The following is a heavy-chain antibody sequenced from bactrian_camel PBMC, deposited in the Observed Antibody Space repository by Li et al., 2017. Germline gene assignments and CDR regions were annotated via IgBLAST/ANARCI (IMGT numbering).Heavy chain of an antibody. J-gene: IGHJ4*01. Sequence: QVQLVESGGGSVQAGGSLRLSCAASGYEARLNCLAWFRQVPGKEREGVASINGDDRTNYANSVKGRFTISQDNAKHILYLQMNRLKPEDTAMYYCAVVSSECVGTAIAETQKLFVRAHWGQGTQVTVS. CDR1: GYEARLNC. CDR3: AVVSSECVGTAIAETQKLFVRAH. V-gene: IGHV3S53*01. D-gene: IGHD3*01. CDR2: INGDDRT.